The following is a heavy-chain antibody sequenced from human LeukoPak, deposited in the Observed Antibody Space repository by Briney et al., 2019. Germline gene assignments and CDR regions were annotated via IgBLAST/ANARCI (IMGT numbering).Heavy chain of an antibody. J-gene: IGHJ5*02. V-gene: IGHV3-23*01. D-gene: IGHD3-10*01. CDR1: GFTFSSYA. Sequence: GGSLRLSCAASGFTFSSYAMSWVRQAPGKGLEWVSAISGSGGSTYYADSVKGRFTISRDNSKNPLYLQMNSLRAEDTAVYYCAKGGLWFGGFDPWGQGTLVTVSS. CDR2: ISGSGGST. CDR3: AKGGLWFGGFDP.